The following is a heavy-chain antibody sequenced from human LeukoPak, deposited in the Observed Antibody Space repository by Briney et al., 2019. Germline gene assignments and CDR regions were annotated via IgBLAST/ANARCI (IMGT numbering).Heavy chain of an antibody. CDR1: GFTFGNYW. D-gene: IGHD6-19*01. V-gene: IGHV3-7*01. CDR2: IKQDGSEK. J-gene: IGHJ4*02. Sequence: GGSLKLSCAASGFTFGNYWISWFRQAPGKGLEWVANIKQDGSEKYYVDSVKGRFTISRDNAKNSLYLQMNSLRAEDTAVYYCARGGAGGWYVDYWGQGTLVTVSS. CDR3: ARGGAGGWYVDY.